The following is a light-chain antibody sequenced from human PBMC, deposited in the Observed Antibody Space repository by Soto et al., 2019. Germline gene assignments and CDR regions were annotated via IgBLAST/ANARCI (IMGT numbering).Light chain of an antibody. CDR2: GAS. V-gene: IGKV3-15*01. CDR1: QSVRGN. J-gene: IGKJ4*01. Sequence: EVVLTQSPATLSVSPGDTATLSCRASQSVRGNLAWYQQKPGQAPRLLIYGASTRATGIPARFSGSGSRTDFTLTISSLQSEDFGVYFCQQYNDWHPVTFGGGTKVEIK. CDR3: QQYNDWHPVT.